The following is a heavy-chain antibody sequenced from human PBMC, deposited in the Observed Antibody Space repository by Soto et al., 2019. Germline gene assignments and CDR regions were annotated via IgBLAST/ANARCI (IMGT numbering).Heavy chain of an antibody. J-gene: IGHJ6*02. V-gene: IGHV3-13*01. CDR1: GFTFSSYD. Sequence: GGSLRLSCAASGFTFSSYDMHWVRQATGKGLEWVSAIGTAGDTYYPGSAKGRFTISRENAKNSLYLQMNSLRAGDTAVYYCARDIMVRGVITYYYGMDVWGQGTTVTVSS. CDR3: ARDIMVRGVITYYYGMDV. D-gene: IGHD3-10*01. CDR2: IGTAGDT.